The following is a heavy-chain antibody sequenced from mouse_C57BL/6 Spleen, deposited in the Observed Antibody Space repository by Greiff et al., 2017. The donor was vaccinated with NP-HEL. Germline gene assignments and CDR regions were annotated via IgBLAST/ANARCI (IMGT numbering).Heavy chain of an antibody. CDR2: IYPGSGNT. CDR1: GYTFTDCY. D-gene: IGHD1-1*01. V-gene: IGHV1-76*01. Sequence: VQLQQSGAELVRPGASVKLSCKASGYTFTDCYINWVKQRPGQGLEWIARIYPGSGNTYYNEKFKGKATLTAAKSYSPAYMQLSSLTSVASAVYFCASPHYYGSSYFDYWGQGTTLTVSS. J-gene: IGHJ2*01. CDR3: ASPHYYGSSYFDY.